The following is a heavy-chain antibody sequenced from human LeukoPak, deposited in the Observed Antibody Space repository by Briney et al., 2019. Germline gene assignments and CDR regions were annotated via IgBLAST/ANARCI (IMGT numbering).Heavy chain of an antibody. D-gene: IGHD4-17*01. Sequence: GGSLRLSCAASGFTFSSYSMNWVRQAPGKGLEWVSYISSSSSTIYYADSVKGRFTISRDNAKNSLYLQMNSLRDEDTAVYYCAKEGSYGDYFKIDYWGQGTLVTVPS. V-gene: IGHV3-48*02. J-gene: IGHJ4*02. CDR2: ISSSSSTI. CDR3: AKEGSYGDYFKIDY. CDR1: GFTFSSYS.